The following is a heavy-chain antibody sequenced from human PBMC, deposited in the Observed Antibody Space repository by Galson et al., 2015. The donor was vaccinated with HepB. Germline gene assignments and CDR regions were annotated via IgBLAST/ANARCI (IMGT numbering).Heavy chain of an antibody. CDR3: ARDIVVVPAAPKERYYYYYYGMDV. V-gene: IGHV1-18*04. D-gene: IGHD2-2*01. CDR2: ISAYNGNT. J-gene: IGHJ6*02. CDR1: GYTFTSYG. Sequence: SVKVSCKASGYTFTSYGISWVRQAPGQGLEWMGWISAYNGNTNYAQKLQGRVTMTTDTSTSTAYMELRSLRSDDTAVYYCARDIVVVPAAPKERYYYYYYGMDVWGQGTTVTVSS.